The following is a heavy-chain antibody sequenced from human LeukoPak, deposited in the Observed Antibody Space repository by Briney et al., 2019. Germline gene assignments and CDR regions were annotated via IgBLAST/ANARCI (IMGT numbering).Heavy chain of an antibody. J-gene: IGHJ4*02. V-gene: IGHV1-2*06. Sequence: ASVKVSCKASGYTFTAFYMNWVRQAPGQGLEWMGRINPNSGGTKYAQKFQGRVTMTTDTSINTAYLELSRLRSDDTAVYYCARGYSSSWLDYWGQGTLVTVSS. D-gene: IGHD6-13*01. CDR1: GYTFTAFY. CDR2: INPNSGGT. CDR3: ARGYSSSWLDY.